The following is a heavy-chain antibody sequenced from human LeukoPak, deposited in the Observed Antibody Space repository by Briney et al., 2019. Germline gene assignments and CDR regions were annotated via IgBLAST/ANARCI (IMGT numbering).Heavy chain of an antibody. CDR1: GGSISSYY. J-gene: IGHJ4*02. CDR2: IYYSGST. CDR3: ARDRGSYTIDY. D-gene: IGHD1-26*01. Sequence: PSETLSLTCTVSGGSISSYYWSWIRQPPGKGLEWIGYIYYSGSTNYNPSLKSRVTISVDTSKNQFSLKLSSVTAADTAVYYCARDRGSYTIDYRGQGTLVTVSS. V-gene: IGHV4-59*01.